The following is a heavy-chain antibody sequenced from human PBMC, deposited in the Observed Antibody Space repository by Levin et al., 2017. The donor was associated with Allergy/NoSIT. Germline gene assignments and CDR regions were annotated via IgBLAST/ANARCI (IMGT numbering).Heavy chain of an antibody. CDR1: GFTFSSYA. CDR3: ARGRRGFGELRSDWFDP. Sequence: GESLKISCAASGFTFSSYAMHWVRQAPGKGLEWVAVISYDGSNKYYADSVKGRFTISRDNSKNTLYLQMNSLRAEDTAVDYCARGRRGFGELRSDWFDPWGQGTLVTVSS. J-gene: IGHJ5*02. CDR2: ISYDGSNK. D-gene: IGHD3-10*01. V-gene: IGHV3-30-3*01.